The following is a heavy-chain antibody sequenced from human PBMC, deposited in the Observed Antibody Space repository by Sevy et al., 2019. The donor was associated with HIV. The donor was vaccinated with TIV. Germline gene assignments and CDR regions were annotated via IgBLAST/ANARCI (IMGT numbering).Heavy chain of an antibody. V-gene: IGHV3-9*01. CDR2: ISWDRSSI. CDR1: GFTFSNAW. Sequence: GGSLRLSCAASGFTFSNAWMNWVRQAPGKGLEWVSGISWDRSSINYADSVKGRFTISRDNAKNSLYLQMNSLRAEDTALYYCAKATSSGWSNGFDYWGQGTLVTVSS. CDR3: AKATSSGWSNGFDY. D-gene: IGHD6-19*01. J-gene: IGHJ4*02.